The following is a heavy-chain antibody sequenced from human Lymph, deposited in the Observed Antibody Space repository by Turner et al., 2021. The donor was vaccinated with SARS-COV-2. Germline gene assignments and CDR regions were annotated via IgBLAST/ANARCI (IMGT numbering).Heavy chain of an antibody. V-gene: IGHV3-7*01. CDR1: GFTFSYYW. Sequence: EVQLVESGGGLVQPGGSLRLSCAASGFTFSYYWMSWVRQAPGKGLEWVANIKQDGSEKYYVDSVKGRFTISRDNDKNSLFLQMNSLRAEDTAVYNCARMGSSSWYFDYWGQGTLVTVSS. CDR3: ARMGSSSWYFDY. D-gene: IGHD1-26*01. CDR2: IKQDGSEK. J-gene: IGHJ4*02.